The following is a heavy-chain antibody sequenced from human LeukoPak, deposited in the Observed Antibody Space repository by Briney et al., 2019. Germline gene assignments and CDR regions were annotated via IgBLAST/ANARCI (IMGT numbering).Heavy chain of an antibody. J-gene: IGHJ5*02. V-gene: IGHV3-43*02. Sequence: GGSLRLSCTASGFTFDDYAMHWVRQAPAKGLEWVSLISGDGGTTDYADSVKGGFTISRDNRRNSLYLHMNSLRTEATALYFCAKVYVRGWYAYDPWGQGTLVTVSS. CDR2: ISGDGGTT. D-gene: IGHD6-19*01. CDR3: AKVYVRGWYAYDP. CDR1: GFTFDDYA.